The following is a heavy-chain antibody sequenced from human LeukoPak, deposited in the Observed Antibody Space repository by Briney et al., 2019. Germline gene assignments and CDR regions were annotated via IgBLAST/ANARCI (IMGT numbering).Heavy chain of an antibody. Sequence: ASVKVSRKASGYTFTGHYIHWVRQAPGQGLEWMGWINPKNAATNYAQKFQGRVTMTRDTSTGTVYMEVNALRSDDTAVYYCARDGHRMYYYDTSAYRFDYWGQGTLVTVSS. D-gene: IGHD3-22*01. CDR3: ARDGHRMYYYDTSAYRFDY. CDR1: GYTFTGHY. CDR2: INPKNAAT. V-gene: IGHV1-2*02. J-gene: IGHJ4*02.